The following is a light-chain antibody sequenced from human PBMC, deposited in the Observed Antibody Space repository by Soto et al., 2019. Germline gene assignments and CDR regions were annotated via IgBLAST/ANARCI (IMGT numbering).Light chain of an antibody. CDR1: TGAVTSAFY. J-gene: IGLJ1*01. Sequence: QTVVTQEPSLTVSPGETVTLTCASSTGAVTSAFYPNWFQQKPGQAPRPLIYSATNKHSWTPARFSGSLLGGKAALTLSGVQPEDEAEYYCLLYYGGGYVFGTGTKLTVL. CDR2: SAT. CDR3: LLYYGGGYV. V-gene: IGLV7-43*01.